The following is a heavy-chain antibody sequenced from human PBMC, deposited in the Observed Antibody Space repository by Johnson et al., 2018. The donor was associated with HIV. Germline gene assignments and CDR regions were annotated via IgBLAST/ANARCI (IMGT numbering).Heavy chain of an antibody. Sequence: VQLVESGGGVVRPGGSLRLSCAASGFTFDDFAMHWVRQVPGKGLEWVSGISWNSGSIGYADSVKGRFTISRDNAKNSLYLQMNSLRAEDTAVYYCARESLDAFDIWGQGTMVTVSS. CDR3: ARESLDAFDI. V-gene: IGHV3-9*01. J-gene: IGHJ3*02. CDR1: GFTFDDFA. CDR2: ISWNSGSI.